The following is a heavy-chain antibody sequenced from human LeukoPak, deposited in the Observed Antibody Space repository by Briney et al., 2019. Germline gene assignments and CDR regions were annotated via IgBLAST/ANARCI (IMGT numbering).Heavy chain of an antibody. CDR3: ARQGIAAATGDY. J-gene: IGHJ4*02. CDR2: INHSGST. D-gene: IGHD6-13*01. Sequence: SEXLSLTCAVYGGSFSGYYWSWIRQPPGKGLEGIGEINHSGSTNYNPSLKRRVTISVDTSKNQFSLKLSSVTAADTAVYYCARQGIAAATGDYWGQGTLVTVSS. V-gene: IGHV4-34*01. CDR1: GGSFSGYY.